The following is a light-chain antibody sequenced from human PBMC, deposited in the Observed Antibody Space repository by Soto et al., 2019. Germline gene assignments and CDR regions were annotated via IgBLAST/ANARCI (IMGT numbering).Light chain of an antibody. CDR3: QQYGSSSRT. J-gene: IGKJ1*01. Sequence: DIVLTQSPGTLSLSPGERATLSCRASQSVSSYLAWYQQKPGQAPRLLIYGASSRATGIPDRFSGGGSGTDFTLTISRLEPEDFAVYYCQQYGSSSRTSGQGTKVEVK. V-gene: IGKV3-20*01. CDR2: GAS. CDR1: QSVSSY.